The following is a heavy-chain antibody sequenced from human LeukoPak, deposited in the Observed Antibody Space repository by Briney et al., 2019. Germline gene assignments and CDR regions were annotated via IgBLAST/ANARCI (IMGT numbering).Heavy chain of an antibody. CDR3: ARQTGSGLFILP. CDR1: GVSISSSNSY. J-gene: IGHJ4*02. V-gene: IGHV4-39*01. CDR2: IYYSGNT. D-gene: IGHD3/OR15-3a*01. Sequence: SETLSLTCTVSGVSISSSNSYWGWIRQPPGKGLEWIASIYYSGNTYYNASLKSQVSISIDTSKNQFSLRLTSATAADTAVYYCARQTGSGLFILPGGQGTLVTVSS.